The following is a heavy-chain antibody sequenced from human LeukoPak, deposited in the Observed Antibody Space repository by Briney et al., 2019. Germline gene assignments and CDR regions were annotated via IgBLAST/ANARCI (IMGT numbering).Heavy chain of an antibody. CDR3: ARGSMSGRPDNWFDP. CDR1: GGSIDNYY. D-gene: IGHD6-6*01. J-gene: IGHJ5*02. V-gene: IGHV4-59*01. CDR2: IYYSGTT. Sequence: SETLSLTCTVSGGSIDNYYWSWIRQPSGEGLKWIGNIYYSGTTNYNPSLKSRVTISVDMSKNQFSLKLNSVTTADTAVYYCARGSMSGRPDNWFDPWGQGILVTVSS.